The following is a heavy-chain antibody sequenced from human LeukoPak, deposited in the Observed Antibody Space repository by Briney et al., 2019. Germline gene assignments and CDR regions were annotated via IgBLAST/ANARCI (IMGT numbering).Heavy chain of an antibody. V-gene: IGHV3-30*04. Sequence: GGSLRLSCAASGFTFSSYAMHWVRQAPGKGLEWVSIISYDGSDEKSADSVKGRFTISRDNAKNMVFLQMNSLRAEDTAVYYCARDQGATLVRGVTPYLDYWGQGTLVSVSS. CDR3: ARDQGATLVRGVTPYLDY. J-gene: IGHJ4*02. CDR1: GFTFSSYA. CDR2: ISYDGSDE. D-gene: IGHD3-10*01.